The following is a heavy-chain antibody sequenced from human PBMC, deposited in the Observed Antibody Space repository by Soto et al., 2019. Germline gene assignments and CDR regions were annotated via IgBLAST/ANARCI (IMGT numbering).Heavy chain of an antibody. V-gene: IGHV4-4*02. Sequence: QVQLQESGPGLVRPSGTVSLTCAVSGVSISSDNWWSWVRQPPGKALEWIGEIHHSGSTNYNPSLKSRVTMSLVPSKDQFSLTLNSVTAADTAFSYCARDQGSHPGDWGQGTLVSVSS. D-gene: IGHD6-13*01. J-gene: IGHJ4*02. CDR2: IHHSGST. CDR1: GVSISSDNW. CDR3: ARDQGSHPGD.